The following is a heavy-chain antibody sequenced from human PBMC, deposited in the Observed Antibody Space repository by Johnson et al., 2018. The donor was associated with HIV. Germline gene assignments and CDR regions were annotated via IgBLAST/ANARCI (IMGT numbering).Heavy chain of an antibody. CDR1: GFTFSTYA. CDR2: ISSSGSTI. J-gene: IGHJ3*02. V-gene: IGHV3-48*04. CDR3: TTGLYWNDAFDI. D-gene: IGHD1-1*01. Sequence: VQLVESGGGLVQPGGSLRLSCAASGFTFSTYAMYWVRQAPGKGLEWVSYISSSGSTIYYADSVKGRFTISRDNSKNTLYLQMTGLKTEDTAVYYCTTGLYWNDAFDIWGQGTMVTVSS.